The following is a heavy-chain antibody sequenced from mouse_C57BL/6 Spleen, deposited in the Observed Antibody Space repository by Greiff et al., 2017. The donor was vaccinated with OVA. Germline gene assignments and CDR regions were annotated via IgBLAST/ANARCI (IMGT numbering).Heavy chain of an antibody. Sequence: QVQLQQPGPELVKPGASVKLSCKASGYTFTSYWMHWVKQRPGQGLEWIGMIHPNSGSTNYNEKFKSKATLTVDKSSSTAYMQLRSLTSEDSAVYYCARWSTVVAPYYAIDYWGQGTSVTVSS. CDR1: GYTFTSYW. D-gene: IGHD1-1*01. CDR3: ARWSTVVAPYYAIDY. CDR2: IHPNSGST. J-gene: IGHJ4*01. V-gene: IGHV1-64*01.